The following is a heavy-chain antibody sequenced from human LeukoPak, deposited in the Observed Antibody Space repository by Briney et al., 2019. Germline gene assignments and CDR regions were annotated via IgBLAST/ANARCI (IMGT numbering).Heavy chain of an antibody. CDR2: IRYDGSNK. D-gene: IGHD6-19*01. Sequence: GGSLRLSCAASGFTFSTYGMHWVRQAPGQGLEWVAFIRYDGSNKYYADSVKGRFTISRDNSKNTLYLQMNSLRAEDTAVYYCARERYSSGWYVDYWGQGTLVTVSS. V-gene: IGHV3-30*02. J-gene: IGHJ4*02. CDR1: GFTFSTYG. CDR3: ARERYSSGWYVDY.